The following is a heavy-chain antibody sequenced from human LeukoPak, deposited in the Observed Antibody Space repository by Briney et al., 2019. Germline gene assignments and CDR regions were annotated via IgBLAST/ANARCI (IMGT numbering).Heavy chain of an antibody. Sequence: SETLSLTCTVSGGSISSGDYYWSWIRQPPGKGLERIGYIYYSGSTYYNPSLKSRVTISVDTSKNQFSLKLSSVTAADTAVYYCAREGVEYSSSSDNDYWGQGTLVTVSS. J-gene: IGHJ4*02. CDR3: AREGVEYSSSSDNDY. CDR1: GGSISSGDYY. CDR2: IYYSGST. D-gene: IGHD6-6*01. V-gene: IGHV4-30-4*08.